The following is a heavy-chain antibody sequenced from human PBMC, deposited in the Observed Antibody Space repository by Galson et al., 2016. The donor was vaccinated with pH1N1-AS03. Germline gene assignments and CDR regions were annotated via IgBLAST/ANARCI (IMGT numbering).Heavy chain of an antibody. Sequence: SVKVSCKASGGTFGSYAVSRVRQAPGQGLEWMGGIIPIFGTRHYAQRFQGRVTITADESTTTASMELSSLRFEDTAMYYCARDVSGSYGLDYWGQGTQVTVSS. CDR1: GGTFGSYA. CDR2: IIPIFGTR. J-gene: IGHJ4*02. D-gene: IGHD1-26*01. V-gene: IGHV1-69*13. CDR3: ARDVSGSYGLDY.